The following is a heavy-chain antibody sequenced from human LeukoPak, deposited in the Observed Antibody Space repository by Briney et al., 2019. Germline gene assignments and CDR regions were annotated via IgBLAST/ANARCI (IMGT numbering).Heavy chain of an antibody. CDR3: ARQASEYCGGDCSTTWFDP. Sequence: PSETLSLTCTVSGGSISSYYWSWIRQPPXXXXXWIGYIYYSGSTNYNPSLKSRVTISVDTSKNQFSLKLSSVTAADTAVYYCARQASEYCGGDCSTTWFDPWGQGTLVTVSS. CDR2: IYYSGST. V-gene: IGHV4-59*08. D-gene: IGHD2-21*02. CDR1: GGSISSYY. J-gene: IGHJ5*02.